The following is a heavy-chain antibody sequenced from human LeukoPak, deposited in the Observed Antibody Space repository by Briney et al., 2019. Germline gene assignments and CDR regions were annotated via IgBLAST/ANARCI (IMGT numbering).Heavy chain of an antibody. CDR3: AKSYYYGSGTNYNPFDY. V-gene: IGHV3-23*01. D-gene: IGHD3-10*01. CDR2: ISGSGGST. Sequence: PGGSLRLSCAASGFTFNTYAMSWVRQAPGKGLDWVSGISGSGGSTYYADSVKGRFTISRDNSKNTLYVQMNSLRAEDTAVYYCAKSYYYGSGTNYNPFDYWGQGTLVTVTS. CDR1: GFTFNTYA. J-gene: IGHJ4*02.